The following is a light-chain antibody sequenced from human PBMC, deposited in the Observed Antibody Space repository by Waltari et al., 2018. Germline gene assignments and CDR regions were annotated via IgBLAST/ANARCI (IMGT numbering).Light chain of an antibody. V-gene: IGLV3-1*01. CDR3: QAWDSNTFVV. CDR1: KLGDKY. Sequence: SYELTQPPSVSVSQGQTATITCSGDKLGDKYASSYQQKAGQSPVLVIYQDKKRPSGIPERFSGSNSGNIATLTISGTQAVDEADYYCQAWDSNTFVVFGGGTRLTVL. CDR2: QDK. J-gene: IGLJ2*01.